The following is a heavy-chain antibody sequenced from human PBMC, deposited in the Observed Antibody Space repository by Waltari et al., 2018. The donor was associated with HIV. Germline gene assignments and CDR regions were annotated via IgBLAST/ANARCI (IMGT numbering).Heavy chain of an antibody. D-gene: IGHD6-25*01. Sequence: EVQLVESGGGLVQPGGSLRLSCAASGFTFTKYWMNWVRQAPGKGLEWVANIKQDGSVVYYGDFVKGRFTISRDNAKNSLYLQINSLRVEDTAVYYCVRSGGLDSWGQGTLVTVSS. CDR2: IKQDGSVV. CDR3: VRSGGLDS. V-gene: IGHV3-7*01. J-gene: IGHJ4*02. CDR1: GFTFTKYW.